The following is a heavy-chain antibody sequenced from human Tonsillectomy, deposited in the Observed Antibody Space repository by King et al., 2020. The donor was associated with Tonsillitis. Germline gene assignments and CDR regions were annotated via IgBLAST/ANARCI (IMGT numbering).Heavy chain of an antibody. D-gene: IGHD2/OR15-2a*01. J-gene: IGHJ4*02. CDR1: GGSFSGYY. Sequence: VQLQQWGAGLLKPSETLSLTCAVEGGSFSGYYWNWIRQSPGKGLEWVGESNHRGRTNYNESLKRRVTISVDTSKNQFSLKVSSVTVADTAVYYCARMRVIAIPSSMAFDSWGQGNLVTVSS. V-gene: IGHV4-34*01. CDR3: ARMRVIAIPSSMAFDS. CDR2: SNHRGRT.